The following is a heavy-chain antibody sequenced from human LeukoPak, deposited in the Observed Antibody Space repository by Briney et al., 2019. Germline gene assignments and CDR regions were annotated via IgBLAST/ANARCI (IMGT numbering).Heavy chain of an antibody. V-gene: IGHV1-24*01. CDR3: AASLVVPAAWRY. CDR2: FDPEDGET. J-gene: IGHJ4*02. CDR1: GYTLTELS. D-gene: IGHD2-2*01. Sequence: ASVKVSCKVSGYTLTELSMHWVRQAPGKGLEWMGGFDPEDGETIYAQKFQGRVTMTEDTSTDTAYMELSSLRSEDTAVHYCAASLVVPAAWRYWGQGTLVTVSS.